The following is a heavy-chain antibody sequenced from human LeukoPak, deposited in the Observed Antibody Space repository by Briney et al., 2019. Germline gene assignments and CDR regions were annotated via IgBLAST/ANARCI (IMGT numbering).Heavy chain of an antibody. Sequence: ASVKVSCKASGGTFSSYAISWVRQAPGQGLEWMGRIIPILGIANYAQKFQGRVTITADKSTSTAYMELSSLRSEDTAVYYCARVSARSSGFYAHDDAFDMWGQGTAVTVSS. CDR2: IIPILGIA. V-gene: IGHV1-69*04. D-gene: IGHD2/OR15-2a*01. J-gene: IGHJ3*02. CDR3: ARVSARSSGFYAHDDAFDM. CDR1: GGTFSSYA.